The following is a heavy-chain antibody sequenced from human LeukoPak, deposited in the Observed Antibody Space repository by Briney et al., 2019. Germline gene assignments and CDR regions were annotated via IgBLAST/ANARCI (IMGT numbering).Heavy chain of an antibody. J-gene: IGHJ6*02. D-gene: IGHD1-14*01. CDR1: GYTFTSYG. Sequence: ASVTVSCKASGYTFTSYGISWVRQAPGQGLEWMGWTSAYNGNTNYAQKLQGRVTMTTDTSTSTAYMELRSLRSDDTAVYYCARVPLTSWYYGMDVWGQGTTVTVSS. CDR3: ARVPLTSWYYGMDV. CDR2: TSAYNGNT. V-gene: IGHV1-18*01.